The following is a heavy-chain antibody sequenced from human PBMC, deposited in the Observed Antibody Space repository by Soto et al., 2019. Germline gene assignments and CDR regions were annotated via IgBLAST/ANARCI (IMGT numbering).Heavy chain of an antibody. CDR1: GGSISSGGYY. CDR2: IYYSGST. V-gene: IGHV4-31*03. D-gene: IGHD2-15*01. Sequence: QVQLQESGPGLVKPSQTLSLTCTVSGGSISSGGYYWSWIRQHPGKGLEWIGYIYYSGSTYYNPSLKSRVTISVDTSKTLFSLKMSSVTAADTAVYYCARGSVVAATLFDYWGQGTLVTVST. CDR3: ARGSVVAATLFDY. J-gene: IGHJ4*02.